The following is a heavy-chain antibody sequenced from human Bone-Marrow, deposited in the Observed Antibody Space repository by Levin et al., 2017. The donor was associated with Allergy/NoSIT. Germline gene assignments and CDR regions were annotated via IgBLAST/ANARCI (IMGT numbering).Heavy chain of an antibody. CDR3: ARDESLYSYEIGDF. J-gene: IGHJ4*02. CDR2: LWSDGNTK. V-gene: IGHV3-33*01. Sequence: AGGSLRLSCAASGFSFSNYGVHWVRQAPGKGLQWVAVLWSDGNTKYYADSVKGRFTVSRDNSEKTVFLQMNSLRDEDTGIYYCARDESLYSYEIGDFWGQGTLVTVSS. D-gene: IGHD5-18*01. CDR1: GFSFSNYG.